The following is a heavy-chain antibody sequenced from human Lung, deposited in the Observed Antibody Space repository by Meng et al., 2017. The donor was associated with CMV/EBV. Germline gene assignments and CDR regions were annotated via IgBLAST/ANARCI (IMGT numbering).Heavy chain of an antibody. CDR1: GYTFTSYY. V-gene: IGHV1-46*01. CDR2: INPSGGST. D-gene: IGHD5-24*01. Sequence: KVSGKAYGYTFTSYYMHWVRQAPGQGLEWMAIINPSGGSTSYAQKFQGRVTMTRDTSTSTVYMELSSLRSEDTAVYYCARDLGYNDDYWGQGTLVTVSS. CDR3: ARDLGYNDDY. J-gene: IGHJ4*02.